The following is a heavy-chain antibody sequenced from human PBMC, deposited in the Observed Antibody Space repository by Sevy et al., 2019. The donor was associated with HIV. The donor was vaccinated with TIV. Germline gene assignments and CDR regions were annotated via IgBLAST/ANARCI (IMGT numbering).Heavy chain of an antibody. CDR3: ARDPLRGYDYGILDY. J-gene: IGHJ4*02. CDR1: GFTFSSYG. Sequence: GGSLRLSCAASGFTFSSYGMHWVRQAPGKGLEWVAVIWYDGSNKYYADSVKGRFTISRDNSKNTLYLQMNSLRAEDTAVYYCARDPLRGYDYGILDYWGQGTLVTVSS. CDR2: IWYDGSNK. D-gene: IGHD3-22*01. V-gene: IGHV3-33*01.